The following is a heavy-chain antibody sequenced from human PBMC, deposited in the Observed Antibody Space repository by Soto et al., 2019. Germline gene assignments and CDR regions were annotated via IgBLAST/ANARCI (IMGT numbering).Heavy chain of an antibody. CDR2: INHSGST. CDR1: GGSFSGYY. V-gene: IGHV4-34*01. D-gene: IGHD3-3*01. J-gene: IGHJ6*03. Sequence: QVQLQQWGAGLLKPSETLSLTCAVYGGSFSGYYCSWIRQPPGKGLQLIGEINHSGSTNYNPYPKSRVTISVDTSKNQFSLKLSSVTASDTAVYYCAREAAPRVGVVIIRAAPSYYYYYMDVWGKGTTVTVSS. CDR3: AREAAPRVGVVIIRAAPSYYYYYMDV.